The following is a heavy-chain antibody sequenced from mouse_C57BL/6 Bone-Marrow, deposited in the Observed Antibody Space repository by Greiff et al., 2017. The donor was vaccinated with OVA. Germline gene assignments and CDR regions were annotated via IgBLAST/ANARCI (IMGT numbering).Heavy chain of an antibody. CDR3: ARIGIYYYGSSFDY. CDR2: INPNNGGT. CDR1: GYTFTDYY. D-gene: IGHD1-1*01. V-gene: IGHV1-26*01. Sequence: EVKLQQSGPELVKPGASVKISCKASGYTFTDYYMNWVKQSHGKSLEWIGDINPNNGGTSYNQKFKGKATLTVDKSSSTAYMELRSLTSEDSAVYYCARIGIYYYGSSFDYWGQGTTLTVSS. J-gene: IGHJ2*01.